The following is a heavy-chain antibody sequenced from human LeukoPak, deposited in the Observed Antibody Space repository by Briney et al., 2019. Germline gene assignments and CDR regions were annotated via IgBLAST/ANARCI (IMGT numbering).Heavy chain of an antibody. J-gene: IGHJ5*02. Sequence: ASVKVSCKASGYTFTGYYMHWVRRAPGQGLEWMGWINPNSGGTNYAQKFQGRVTMTRDTSISTAYMELSRLRSDDTAVYYCARDAANWGSGWFDPWGQGTLVTVSS. CDR3: ARDAANWGSGWFDP. V-gene: IGHV1-2*02. D-gene: IGHD7-27*01. CDR2: INPNSGGT. CDR1: GYTFTGYY.